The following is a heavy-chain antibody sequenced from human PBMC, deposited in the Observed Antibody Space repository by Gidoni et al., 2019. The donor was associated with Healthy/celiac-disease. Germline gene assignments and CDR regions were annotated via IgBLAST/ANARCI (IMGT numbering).Heavy chain of an antibody. Sequence: QVQLQQWGAGLLKPSETLSLTCAVYGGSFSGYYWSWIRQPPGKGLEWIGEINHSGSTNYNPSLKSRVTISVDTSKNQFSLKLSSVTAADTAVYYCARGDFWSGYYTGIGFNYYYGMDVWGQGTTVTVSS. V-gene: IGHV4-34*01. CDR2: INHSGST. J-gene: IGHJ6*02. D-gene: IGHD3-3*01. CDR3: ARGDFWSGYYTGIGFNYYYGMDV. CDR1: GGSFSGYY.